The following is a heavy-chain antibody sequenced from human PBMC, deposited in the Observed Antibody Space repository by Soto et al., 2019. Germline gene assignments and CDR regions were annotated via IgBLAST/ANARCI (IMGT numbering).Heavy chain of an antibody. CDR1: GGSIISSNW. D-gene: IGHD3-10*01. CDR3: ARLNLYGSGSLYGMDV. Sequence: SETLSLTCAVSGGSIISSNWWSFVRQPPGKGLEWIGEIYHSGSTNYNPSLKSRVTISVDKSKNQFSLKLSSVTAADTAVYYCARLNLYGSGSLYGMDVWGQGTTVTVSS. V-gene: IGHV4-4*02. CDR2: IYHSGST. J-gene: IGHJ6*02.